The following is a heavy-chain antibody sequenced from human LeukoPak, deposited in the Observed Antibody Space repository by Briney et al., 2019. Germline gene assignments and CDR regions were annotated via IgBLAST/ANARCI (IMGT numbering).Heavy chain of an antibody. V-gene: IGHV4-59*01. J-gene: IGHJ3*02. CDR2: IYYSGST. Sequence: SETLSLTCTVSGGSISSYYWSWIRQPPGKGLEWIGYIYYSGSTNYNPSLKSRVTISVDTSKNQFSLKLSSVTAADTAVYYCARARGLKFRLGAFDIWGQGTMVTVSS. CDR3: ARARGLKFRLGAFDI. CDR1: GGSISSYY. D-gene: IGHD6-19*01.